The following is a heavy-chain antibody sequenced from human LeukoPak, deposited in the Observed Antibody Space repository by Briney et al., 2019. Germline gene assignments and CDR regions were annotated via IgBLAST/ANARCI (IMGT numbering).Heavy chain of an antibody. D-gene: IGHD3-22*01. V-gene: IGHV3-7*01. CDR2: IKKDGSEK. J-gene: IGHJ4*02. Sequence: GGSLRLSCAASGFTFSSYWMSWVRQAPGKGLEWVANIKKDGSEKYYVDSVKGRFTISRDNAKNSLYLQMNSLRAEDTAVYYCAKDLYRIVVVPHYFDYWGQGTLVTVSS. CDR1: GFTFSSYW. CDR3: AKDLYRIVVVPHYFDY.